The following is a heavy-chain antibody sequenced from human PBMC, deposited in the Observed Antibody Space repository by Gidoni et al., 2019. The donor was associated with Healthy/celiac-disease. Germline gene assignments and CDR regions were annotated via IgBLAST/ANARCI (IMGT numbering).Heavy chain of an antibody. D-gene: IGHD5-12*01. CDR1: GYTFTSYA. V-gene: IGHV1-3*01. CDR3: ARGYSGYDSGDY. J-gene: IGHJ4*02. Sequence: QVQLVQSGAEVKKPGASVKVSCTASGYTFTSYAMHWVRQAPGQRLEWMGWINAGNGNTKYSQKFQGRVTITRDTSASTAYMELSSLRSEDTAVYYCARGYSGYDSGDYWGQGTLVTVSS. CDR2: INAGNGNT.